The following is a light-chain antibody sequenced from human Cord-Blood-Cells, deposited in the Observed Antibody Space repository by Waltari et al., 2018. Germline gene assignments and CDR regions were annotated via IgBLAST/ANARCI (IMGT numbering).Light chain of an antibody. Sequence: DFQMNQSPSTLSASVGDRVTITCRASQSISSWLAWYQQKPGKDPKLLIYDASSLESGVPSRFSGSGSGTECTLTISSLQPDDFATYYCQQYNSYSFTFGPGTKVDIK. V-gene: IGKV1-5*01. CDR3: QQYNSYSFT. CDR1: QSISSW. J-gene: IGKJ3*01. CDR2: DAS.